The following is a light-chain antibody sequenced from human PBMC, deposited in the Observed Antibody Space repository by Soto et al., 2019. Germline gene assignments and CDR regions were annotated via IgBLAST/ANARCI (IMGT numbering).Light chain of an antibody. Sequence: QSALTQPASVSGSPGQSITISCTGTSSDVGGYNYVSWHQQHPGKAPKLTIYDVSSRPSGVSNRFSASKSGNTASLTISGLQAEDEADYYCTSYTSRGTYVFGTGTKVT. CDR1: SSDVGGYNY. V-gene: IGLV2-14*01. CDR2: DVS. J-gene: IGLJ1*01. CDR3: TSYTSRGTYV.